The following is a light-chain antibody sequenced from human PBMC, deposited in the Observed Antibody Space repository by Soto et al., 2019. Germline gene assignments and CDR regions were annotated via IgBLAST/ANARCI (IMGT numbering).Light chain of an antibody. CDR2: GAS. V-gene: IGKV3-20*01. CDR3: QQYTTSPPKLT. J-gene: IGKJ4*01. CDR1: QSVSSSY. Sequence: EIVLTQSPGTLSLSPGERATLSCRASQSVSSSYLARYQQKPGQPPRLLIYGASSRATGIPDRFGGSESGTDFTLTISRLEPEDFAVYYCQQYTTSPPKLTFGGGTKVEIK.